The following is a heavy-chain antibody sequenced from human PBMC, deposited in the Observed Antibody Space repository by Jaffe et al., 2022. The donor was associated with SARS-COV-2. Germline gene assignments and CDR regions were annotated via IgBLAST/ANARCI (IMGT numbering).Heavy chain of an antibody. Sequence: EVQLVESGGGLVKPGGSLRLSCAASGFTFSSYSMNWVRQAPGKGLEWVSSISSSSSYIYYADSVKGRFTISRDNAKNSLYLQMNSLRAEDTAVYYCARSGIQLWNHYGMDVWGQGTTVTVSS. CDR3: ARSGIQLWNHYGMDV. CDR2: ISSSSSYI. J-gene: IGHJ6*02. V-gene: IGHV3-21*01. D-gene: IGHD5-18*01. CDR1: GFTFSSYS.